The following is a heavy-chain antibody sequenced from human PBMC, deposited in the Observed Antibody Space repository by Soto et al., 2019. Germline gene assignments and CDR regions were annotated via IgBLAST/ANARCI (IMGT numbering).Heavy chain of an antibody. V-gene: IGHV1-18*01. D-gene: IGHD3-22*01. J-gene: IGHJ4*02. CDR1: VHTLKFYG. CDR3: ARDYYDSSGYFGD. Sequence: QVQLMQSGAEVKKPGASVNISCKASVHTLKFYGISWVRLAPGQGLEWMGWISGYNGKTNYAQRFQGRATMTADTPASTAYLEFRGLRSDDTAVYYCARDYYDSSGYFGDWGQGTLVTVSS. CDR2: ISGYNGKT.